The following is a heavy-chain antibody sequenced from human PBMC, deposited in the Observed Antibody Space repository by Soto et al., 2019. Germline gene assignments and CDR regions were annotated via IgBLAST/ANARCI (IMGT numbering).Heavy chain of an antibody. D-gene: IGHD3-10*01. V-gene: IGHV4-39*01. CDR1: GGSISSSSYY. Sequence: QLQLQESGPGLVKPSETLSLTCTVSGGSISSSSYYWGWIRQPPGKGLEWIGSIYYSGSTYYNPSLKSRVTITVDTYKHQFSLQLSSVTAADTAVYYCATTYYFSSGSAYWGQGTLVTVSS. CDR3: ATTYYFSSGSAY. CDR2: IYYSGST. J-gene: IGHJ4*02.